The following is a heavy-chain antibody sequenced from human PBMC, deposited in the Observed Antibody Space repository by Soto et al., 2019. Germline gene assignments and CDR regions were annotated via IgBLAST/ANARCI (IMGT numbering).Heavy chain of an antibody. J-gene: IGHJ4*02. CDR1: GVTFSSYA. Sequence: GSLRLSCVASGVTFSSYAMSWVRQAPGKGLEWVSAISGSGGSTYYADSVKGRFTISRDNSKNTLYLQMNSLRAEDTAVYYCAKGEGYSYGYIFFDYWGQGTLVTSPQ. CDR3: AKGEGYSYGYIFFDY. D-gene: IGHD5-18*01. CDR2: ISGSGGST. V-gene: IGHV3-23*01.